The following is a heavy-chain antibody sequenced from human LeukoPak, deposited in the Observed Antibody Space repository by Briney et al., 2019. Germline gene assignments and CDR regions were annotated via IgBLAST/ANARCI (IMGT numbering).Heavy chain of an antibody. V-gene: IGHV4-39*01. J-gene: IGHJ4*02. Sequence: PSETLSLTCTVSGGSISSSSYSWGWIRQPPGKGLEWIGSIYYSGSTYYNPSLKSRVTISVDTSKNQFSLKLSSVTAADTAVYYCARRPRRYYDSSGYYPSFDYWGQGTLVTVSS. CDR1: GGSISSSSYS. CDR3: ARRPRRYYDSSGYYPSFDY. D-gene: IGHD3-22*01. CDR2: IYYSGST.